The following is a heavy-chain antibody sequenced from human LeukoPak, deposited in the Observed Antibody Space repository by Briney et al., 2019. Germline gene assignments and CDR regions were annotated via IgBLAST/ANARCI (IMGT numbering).Heavy chain of an antibody. CDR3: ARGDVTLPSAVIDEGFDI. CDR2: IYHSGST. D-gene: IGHD2-2*01. CDR1: GYSISSGYY. Sequence: SETLSLTCTVSGYSISSGYYWGWIRQPPGKGLEWIGSIYHSGSTYYNPSLKSRVTISVDTSKNQFSLKLSSVTAADTAVYYCARGDVTLPSAVIDEGFDIWGQGTMVTVS. J-gene: IGHJ3*02. V-gene: IGHV4-38-2*02.